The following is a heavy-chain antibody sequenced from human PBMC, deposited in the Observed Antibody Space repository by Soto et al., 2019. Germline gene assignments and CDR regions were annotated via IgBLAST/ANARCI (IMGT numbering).Heavy chain of an antibody. Sequence: PSETLSFTCTVSGGSISTYYWSWIRQPPGKGVEWIGYIYYSGSTNYNPSLKSRVTISVDTSNNQFSLTLTSVTAADMAVYYCARHSVTYYDFDYWGQGTLVTVSS. CDR1: GGSISTYY. CDR2: IYYSGST. V-gene: IGHV4-59*08. D-gene: IGHD1-26*01. J-gene: IGHJ4*02. CDR3: ARHSVTYYDFDY.